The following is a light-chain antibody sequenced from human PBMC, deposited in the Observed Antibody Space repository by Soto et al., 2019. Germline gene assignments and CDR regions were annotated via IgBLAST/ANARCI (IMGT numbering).Light chain of an antibody. V-gene: IGKV1-5*01. CDR3: QQYYTYPLT. Sequence: DILMTQSPSTLSASVGDRVTITCRASQNFDSCLAWYQHKPGQAAKLLIYDASSLDTGVPSRLSGGGSWTEFSLTISSLRPDDFATYYCQQYYTYPLTFGQGTKVEIK. J-gene: IGKJ1*01. CDR1: QNFDSC. CDR2: DAS.